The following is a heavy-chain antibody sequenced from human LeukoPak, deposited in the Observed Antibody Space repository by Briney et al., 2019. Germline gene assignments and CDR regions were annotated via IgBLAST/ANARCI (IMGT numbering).Heavy chain of an antibody. CDR3: ARGGSVAGTWDY. D-gene: IGHD6-19*01. J-gene: IGHJ4*02. CDR1: NGSISTYY. V-gene: IGHV4-4*07. CDR2: IYTSGTT. Sequence: PSETLSLTCAVSNGSISTYYWSWIRQPAGKGLEWIGHIYTSGTTNYNPSLKSRVTISVDTSKNQFSLKLSSVTAADTAVYYCARGGSVAGTWDYWGQGTLVTVSS.